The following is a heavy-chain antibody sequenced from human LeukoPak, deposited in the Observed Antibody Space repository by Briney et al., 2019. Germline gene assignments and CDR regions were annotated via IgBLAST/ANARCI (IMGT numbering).Heavy chain of an antibody. CDR3: ARGTQSSGSYAN. Sequence: ASVKVSCKASGYTFTSYAISWVRQAPGQGLEWMGWISADNGNTDYAQRFQGRVTMTTDTSTSTAYMELRSLRSDDTAVYYCARGTQSSGSYANWGQGTLVTVSS. CDR2: ISADNGNT. CDR1: GYTFTSYA. V-gene: IGHV1-18*01. D-gene: IGHD1-26*01. J-gene: IGHJ4*02.